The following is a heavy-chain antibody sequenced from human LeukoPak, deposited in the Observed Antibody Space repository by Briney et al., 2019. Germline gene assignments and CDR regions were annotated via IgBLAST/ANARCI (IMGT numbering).Heavy chain of an antibody. CDR1: GYTFTSYG. CDR2: INAYNGST. D-gene: IGHD6-19*01. Sequence: ASVKVSWKSSGYTFTSYGISWVRQAPGQGLEWMGWINAYNGSTNYAQKLQGRVPMTTDTSTSTAYMELRSLRSDETAVYYCARVWIDEVKALYSSDWYVDYWGQGTLVTVSS. CDR3: ARVWIDEVKALYSSDWYVDY. V-gene: IGHV1-18*01. J-gene: IGHJ4*02.